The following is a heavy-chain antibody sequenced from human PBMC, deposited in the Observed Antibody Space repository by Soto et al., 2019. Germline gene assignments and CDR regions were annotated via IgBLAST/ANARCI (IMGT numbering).Heavy chain of an antibody. CDR2: IYYSGST. D-gene: IGHD1-26*01. J-gene: IGHJ5*02. CDR3: ARGFPTGGYHNGNWFDP. V-gene: IGHV4-59*08. Sequence: SETLSLTCTVSGGSISSYYWSWIRQPPGKGLEWIGYIYYSGSTNYSPSLKSRVTISVDTSKNQFSLRLSSVTAADTAVFYCARGFPTGGYHNGNWFDPWGQGTLVTVSS. CDR1: GGSISSYY.